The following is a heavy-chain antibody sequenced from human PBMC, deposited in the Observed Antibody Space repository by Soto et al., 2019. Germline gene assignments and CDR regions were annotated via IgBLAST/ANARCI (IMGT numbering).Heavy chain of an antibody. Sequence: GGSLRLSCAASGFTFSSYAMHWVRQAPGKGLEWVAVISYDGSNKYYADSVKGRFTISRDNSKNTLYLQMNSLRAEDTAVYYCAREGGYDILTGSYYYYYGMDVWGQGTTVTVSS. V-gene: IGHV3-30-3*01. CDR2: ISYDGSNK. CDR3: AREGGYDILTGSYYYYYGMDV. J-gene: IGHJ6*02. CDR1: GFTFSSYA. D-gene: IGHD3-9*01.